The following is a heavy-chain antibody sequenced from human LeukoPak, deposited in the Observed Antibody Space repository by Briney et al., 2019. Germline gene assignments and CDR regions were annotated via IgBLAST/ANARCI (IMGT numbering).Heavy chain of an antibody. J-gene: IGHJ5*02. CDR1: GGSFSGYY. Sequence: PSETLSLTCAVYGGSFSGYYWSWIRQPPGKGLEWIGEINHSGSTNYNPSLKSRVTISVDTPKNQFSLKLSSVTAADTAVYYCARGGRIVVVVAAPGHWFDPWGQGTLVTVSS. CDR2: INHSGST. CDR3: ARGGRIVVVVAAPGHWFDP. V-gene: IGHV4-34*01. D-gene: IGHD2-15*01.